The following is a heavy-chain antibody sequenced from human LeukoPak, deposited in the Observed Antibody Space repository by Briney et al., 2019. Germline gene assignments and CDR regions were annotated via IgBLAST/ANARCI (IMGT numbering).Heavy chain of an antibody. CDR1: GDTFTTYA. J-gene: IGHJ5*02. CDR2: IIPMFDTP. V-gene: IGHV1-69*06. Sequence: GASVKVSCKASGDTFTTYAIIWVRQAPGQGLEWMGGIIPMFDTPNYAQRLQGRVTITADKSMKTAYMELTSLRSEDTAVYYCARAGIPGYCTNVTCSNWLDPWGQGTLVTVSS. D-gene: IGHD2-8*01. CDR3: ARAGIPGYCTNVTCSNWLDP.